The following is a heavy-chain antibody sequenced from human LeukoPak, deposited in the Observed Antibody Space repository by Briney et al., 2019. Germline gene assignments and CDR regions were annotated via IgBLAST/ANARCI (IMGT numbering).Heavy chain of an antibody. CDR1: GYSFTDYW. J-gene: IGHJ5*02. D-gene: IGHD6-6*01. Sequence: TGESLKISCKASGYSFTDYWIGWVRQMPGKGLEWVGLIYPGDSDTRYSPSFQGQVTISADKSISTAYLQWSSLKASDTAMYYCARHGDRYSSSSNWFDPWGQGTLVTVSS. CDR3: ARHGDRYSSSSNWFDP. CDR2: IYPGDSDT. V-gene: IGHV5-51*01.